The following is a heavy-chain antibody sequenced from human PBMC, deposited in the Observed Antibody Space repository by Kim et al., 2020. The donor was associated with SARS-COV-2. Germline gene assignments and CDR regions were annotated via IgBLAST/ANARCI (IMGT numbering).Heavy chain of an antibody. CDR3: ARRIAGNYYGMDV. Sequence: YRPSFQGQVTISADKSISTAYLQWSSLKASDTAMYYCARRIAGNYYGMDVWGQGTTVTVSS. D-gene: IGHD6-13*01. V-gene: IGHV5-51*01. J-gene: IGHJ6*02.